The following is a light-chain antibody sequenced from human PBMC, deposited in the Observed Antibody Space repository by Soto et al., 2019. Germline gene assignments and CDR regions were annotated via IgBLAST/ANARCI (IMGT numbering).Light chain of an antibody. CDR2: KAS. V-gene: IGKV1-5*03. CDR3: QQYNESWT. J-gene: IGKJ1*01. Sequence: DIQMTQSPSTLSASVGDRVTITCRASQSISSWLAWYQQKPGQAPKLLIYKASTLQSGVPSRFSGSGSGTEFTLAISSLQPDDSATYYCQQYNESWTFGQGTKVEIK. CDR1: QSISSW.